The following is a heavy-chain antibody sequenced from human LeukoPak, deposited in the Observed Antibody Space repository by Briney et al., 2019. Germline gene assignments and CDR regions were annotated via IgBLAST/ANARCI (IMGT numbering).Heavy chain of an antibody. CDR1: GYTFTHYY. V-gene: IGHV1-46*01. CDR2: INPSGGTT. J-gene: IGHJ4*02. CDR3: ARGVVSTSGYFDL. D-gene: IGHD3-3*01. Sequence: GASVKVSCKASGYTFTHYYMHWVRQAPGQGLEWTGIINPSGGTTQYAQTFQGRVTLTRDTSTNTVYMDLSSLRSEDTAIYFCARGVVSTSGYFDLWGQGTLVTVSS.